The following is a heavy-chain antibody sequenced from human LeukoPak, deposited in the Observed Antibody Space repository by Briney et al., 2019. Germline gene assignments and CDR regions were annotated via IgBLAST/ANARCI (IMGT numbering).Heavy chain of an antibody. D-gene: IGHD1-1*01. J-gene: IGHJ4*02. CDR1: GFTFSSYS. V-gene: IGHV3-48*01. Sequence: GGSLRLSCAASGFTFSSYSMNWVRQAPGKGLEWVSYISSSSSTKYYADSVKGRFTISRDNSKNTLYLQMNSLRAEDTAVYYCARAPGYGAAYYFDYWGQGTLVTVSS. CDR3: ARAPGYGAAYYFDY. CDR2: ISSSSSTK.